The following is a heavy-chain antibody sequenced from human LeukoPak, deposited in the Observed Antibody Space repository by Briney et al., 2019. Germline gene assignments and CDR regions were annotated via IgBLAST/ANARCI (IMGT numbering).Heavy chain of an antibody. CDR1: GFTFSSYA. CDR3: GVDIVVVPGAPNWFDP. V-gene: IGHV3-23*01. J-gene: IGHJ5*02. Sequence: GGSLRLSCAASGFTFSSYAMGWVRQAPGKGLEWVSAISGSGDSTYYADSVKGRFTISRDNSKNILYLQMNSLRAEDTAVYYCGVDIVVVPGAPNWFDPWGQGTLVTVSS. D-gene: IGHD2-2*01. CDR2: ISGSGDST.